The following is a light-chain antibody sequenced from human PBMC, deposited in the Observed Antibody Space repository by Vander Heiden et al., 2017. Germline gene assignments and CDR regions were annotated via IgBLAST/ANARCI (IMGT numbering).Light chain of an antibody. CDR3: QQDDSSPLT. CDR1: QGISSY. Sequence: AIRMTQSPSSFSASTGDRVTITCRASQGISSYLAWYQQKPGKAPKLLIYAASTLQSGVPSRFSGSGSGTDFTLTISCLQSEDFATYYCQQDDSSPLTFGGGTKVXIK. CDR2: AAS. V-gene: IGKV1-8*01. J-gene: IGKJ4*01.